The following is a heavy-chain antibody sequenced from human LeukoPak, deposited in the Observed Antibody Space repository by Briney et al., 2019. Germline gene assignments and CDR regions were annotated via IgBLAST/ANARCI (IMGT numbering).Heavy chain of an antibody. D-gene: IGHD6-13*01. J-gene: IGHJ4*02. V-gene: IGHV3-64D*09. CDR2: ITSNGGST. CDR1: GFTFSSYT. CDR3: VRRLIAATGPCFDF. Sequence: GGSLRLSCSASGFTFSSYTMHWVRQAPGRGLEYVSGITSNGGSTYYPDSVMGRFTISRDNSKNTLYLQMSSVRTEDTAVYYCVRRLIAATGPCFDFWGQGALVTVSS.